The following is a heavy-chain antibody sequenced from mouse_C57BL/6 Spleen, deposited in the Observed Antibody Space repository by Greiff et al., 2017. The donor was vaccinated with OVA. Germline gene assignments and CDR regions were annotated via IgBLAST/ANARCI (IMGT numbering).Heavy chain of an antibody. V-gene: IGHV1-69*01. CDR2: IDPSDSYT. D-gene: IGHD3-2*02. J-gene: IGHJ2*01. CDR1: GYTFTSYW. CDR3: ARRADSSGYVAYFDY. Sequence: QVQLQQPGAELVMPGASVKLSCKASGYTFTSYWMHWVKQRPGQGLEWIGEIDPSDSYTNYNQKFKGKATLTVDKSSSTAYMQLSSLTSEDSAVYYCARRADSSGYVAYFDYWGQGTTLTVSS.